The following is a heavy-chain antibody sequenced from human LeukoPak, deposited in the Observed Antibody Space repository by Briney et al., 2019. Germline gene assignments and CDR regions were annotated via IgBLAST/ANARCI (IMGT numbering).Heavy chain of an antibody. V-gene: IGHV4-39*07. CDR1: GGSISSYY. D-gene: IGHD3-10*01. CDR2: THYSGST. Sequence: SETLSLTCTVSGGSISSYYWGWIRQPPGKGLEWIGSTHYSGSTFYSQSLKSRVTILVDTSKNQFSLKMTSVTAADTAVYYCARAGTMVVGAGYYYYMDVWGRGTTVTVSS. J-gene: IGHJ6*03. CDR3: ARAGTMVVGAGYYYYMDV.